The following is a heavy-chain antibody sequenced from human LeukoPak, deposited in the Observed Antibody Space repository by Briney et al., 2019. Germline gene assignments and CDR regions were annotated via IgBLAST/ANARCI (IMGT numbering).Heavy chain of an antibody. V-gene: IGHV3-21*01. J-gene: IGHJ4*02. CDR2: ISSSSSYI. Sequence: PGGSLRLSCAASGFTFSSYAMSWVRQAPGKGLEWVSSISSSSSYIYYADSVKGRFTNSRDNAKNSLYLQMNSLRAEDTAVYYCARDDDSSGYEGDWGQGTLVTVPS. CDR1: GFTFSSYA. CDR3: ARDDDSSGYEGD. D-gene: IGHD3-22*01.